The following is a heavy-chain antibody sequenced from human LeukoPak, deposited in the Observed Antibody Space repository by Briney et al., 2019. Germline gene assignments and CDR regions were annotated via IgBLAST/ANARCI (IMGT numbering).Heavy chain of an antibody. Sequence: GASVKVSCKASGYTFTSYYMHWVRQSPGQGLEWMGIINPSGGSTSYARKFQGRVTMTRDTSTSTVYMELSSLRSEDTAVYYCARASTVVGPALPGIDYWGQGTLVTVSS. D-gene: IGHD4-23*01. V-gene: IGHV1-46*01. CDR3: ARASTVVGPALPGIDY. J-gene: IGHJ4*02. CDR1: GYTFTSYY. CDR2: INPSGGST.